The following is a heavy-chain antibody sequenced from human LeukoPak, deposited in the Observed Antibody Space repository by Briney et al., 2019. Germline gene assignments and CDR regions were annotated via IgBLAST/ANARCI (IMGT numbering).Heavy chain of an antibody. Sequence: GGSLRLSCAASGFTFSSYWMHWVRQAPGKGLVWVSRINSYGSSTSYADSVKGRFTISRDNSKNTLYLQMNSLRAEDTAVYYCAKDYYDSSPKALGLDYWGQGTLVTVSS. CDR2: INSYGSST. D-gene: IGHD3-22*01. J-gene: IGHJ4*02. CDR1: GFTFSSYW. CDR3: AKDYYDSSPKALGLDY. V-gene: IGHV3-74*01.